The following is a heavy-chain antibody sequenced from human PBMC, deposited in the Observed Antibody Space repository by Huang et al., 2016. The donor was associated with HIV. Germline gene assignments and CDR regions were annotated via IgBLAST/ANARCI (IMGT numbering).Heavy chain of an antibody. CDR3: AKGGSAAAVLDF. D-gene: IGHD6-13*01. J-gene: IGHJ4*02. Sequence: QVQLVESGGGVVQPGRSLRISCAASGFTFSSYGMHWVRQAPGKGLGCEAVIAYDGKTKYYADSVKGRFSISRDKSKTTVYLQLNSLRVEDTAVYYCAKGGSAAAVLDFWGQGTLVTVSS. CDR2: IAYDGKTK. V-gene: IGHV3-30*18. CDR1: GFTFSSYG.